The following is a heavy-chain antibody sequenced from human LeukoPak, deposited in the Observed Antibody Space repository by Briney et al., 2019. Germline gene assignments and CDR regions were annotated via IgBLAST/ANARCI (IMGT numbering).Heavy chain of an antibody. CDR1: GFTFDDYA. D-gene: IGHD1-26*01. CDR2: INWNGDSA. V-gene: IGHV3-20*04. J-gene: IGHJ4*02. CDR3: VRVIVGATFDY. Sequence: GGSLRLSCSASGFTFDDYAMNWVRQAPGKGLEWVSGINWNGDSAGYADSVKGRFTISRDNAKNSLYLQMNSLRAEDTALYYCVRVIVGATFDYWGQGTLVTVSS.